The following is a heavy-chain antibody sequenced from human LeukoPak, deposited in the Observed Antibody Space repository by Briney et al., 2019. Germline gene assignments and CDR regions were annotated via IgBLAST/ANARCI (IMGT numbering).Heavy chain of an antibody. CDR2: ISYDGSNK. D-gene: IGHD6-6*01. J-gene: IGHJ3*02. CDR3: ARVQYSSSPMGAFDI. Sequence: GRSLRLSCAASGFTFSSYAMHWVRQAPGKGLEWVAVISYDGSNKYYADSVKGRFTISRDNSKNTLYLQMNSLRAEDTAVYYCARVQYSSSPMGAFDIWGQGTMVTVSS. CDR1: GFTFSSYA. V-gene: IGHV3-30-3*01.